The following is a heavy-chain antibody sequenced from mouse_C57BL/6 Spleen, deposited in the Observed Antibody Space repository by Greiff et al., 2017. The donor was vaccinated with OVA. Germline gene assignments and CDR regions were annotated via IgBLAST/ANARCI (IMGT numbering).Heavy chain of an antibody. CDR1: GYTFTSYW. J-gene: IGHJ4*01. Sequence: QVQLQQPGAELVMPGASVKLSFKASGYTFTSYWMHWVKQRPGQGLEWIGEIDPSDSYTNYNQKFKGKSTLTVDKSSSTAYMQLSSLTSEDSAVYYCARGGQLTYAMDYWGQGTSVTVSS. CDR2: IDPSDSYT. CDR3: ARGGQLTYAMDY. D-gene: IGHD3-2*02. V-gene: IGHV1-69*01.